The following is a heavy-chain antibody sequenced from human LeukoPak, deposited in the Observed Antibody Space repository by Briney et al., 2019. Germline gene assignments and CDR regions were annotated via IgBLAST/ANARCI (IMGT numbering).Heavy chain of an antibody. D-gene: IGHD4-17*01. J-gene: IGHJ4*02. CDR3: ARDFSYGPIDY. Sequence: GASVKVSCKASGYTFTSYYMHWVRQAPGQGLEWMGLINPTGGSTGYAQKFQGRVTMTRDMSTSTDYMELSSLRSEDTAIYYCARDFSYGPIDYWGQGTLVTVSS. CDR1: GYTFTSYY. CDR2: INPTGGST. V-gene: IGHV1-46*01.